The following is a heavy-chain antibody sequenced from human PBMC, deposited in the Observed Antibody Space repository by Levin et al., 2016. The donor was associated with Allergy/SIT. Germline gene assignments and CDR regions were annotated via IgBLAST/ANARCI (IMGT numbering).Heavy chain of an antibody. J-gene: IGHJ4*02. CDR1: GFTFSSFG. D-gene: IGHD3-22*01. CDR2: ISTSSSYI. Sequence: GGSLRLSCAASGFTFSSFGMNWVRQAPGKGLEWVSSISTSSSYIYYADSVKGRFTISRGNAKSSLYLQMDSLRAEDTAVYYCARKGYYDSSGLDYWGQGTLVTVSS. CDR3: ARKGYYDSSGLDY. V-gene: IGHV3-21*01.